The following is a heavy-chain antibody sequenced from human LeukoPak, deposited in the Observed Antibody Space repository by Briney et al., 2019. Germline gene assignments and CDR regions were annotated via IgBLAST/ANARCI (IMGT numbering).Heavy chain of an antibody. Sequence: PGGSLRLSCAASGSTFSSYATPWVRQAPGKALEWVAVIWYDGSNIYYADSVKGRFTISRDYSKNTLYLQMNSLRVEDTAVYYCARTRVSTGQYYGMDVWGHGTMVAVSS. J-gene: IGHJ6*01. CDR3: ARTRVSTGQYYGMDV. D-gene: IGHD5/OR15-5a*01. V-gene: IGHV3-33*01. CDR1: GSTFSSYA. CDR2: IWYDGSNI.